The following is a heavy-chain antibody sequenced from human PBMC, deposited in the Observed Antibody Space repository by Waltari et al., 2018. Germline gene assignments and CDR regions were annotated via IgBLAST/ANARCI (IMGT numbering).Heavy chain of an antibody. D-gene: IGHD5-12*01. J-gene: IGHJ6*03. CDR2: ISAYNGNT. CDR1: GYTFTSYG. V-gene: IGHV1-18*01. CDR3: ARTPVPSGYHLGFDYYYMDV. Sequence: QVQLVQSGAEVKKPGASVKVSCKASGYTFTSYGISWVRQAPGQGLEWMGWISAYNGNTNYAQKLQGRVTMTTDTSTSTAYRELRSLRSDDTAVYYCARTPVPSGYHLGFDYYYMDVWGKGTTVTVSS.